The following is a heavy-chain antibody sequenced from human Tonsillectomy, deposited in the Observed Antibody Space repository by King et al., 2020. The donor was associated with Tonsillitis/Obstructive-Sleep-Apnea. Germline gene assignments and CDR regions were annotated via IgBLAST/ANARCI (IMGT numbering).Heavy chain of an antibody. Sequence: VQLVESGGGLVQPGGSLRLSCAASGFNLRSFWMTWVRQAPGKGLEWMTSIKEDGSEKYYLDSVRGRFTISRDNAKNSCHLQMNFLRAEDTAVYFCARVNTVGTRDAFDIWGQGTMVTVSS. V-gene: IGHV3-7*04. D-gene: IGHD5-12*01. CDR1: GFNLRSFW. CDR3: ARVNTVGTRDAFDI. J-gene: IGHJ3*02. CDR2: IKEDGSEK.